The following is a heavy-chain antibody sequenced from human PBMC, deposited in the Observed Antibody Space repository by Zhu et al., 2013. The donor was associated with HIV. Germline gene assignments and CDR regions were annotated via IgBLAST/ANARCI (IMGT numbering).Heavy chain of an antibody. CDR3: ARDVLYYYYGMDV. J-gene: IGHJ6*04. V-gene: IGHV1-3*01. CDR2: INAGNGNT. Sequence: QVQLVQSGAEVKKPGASVKVSCKASGYTFTSYAMHWVRQAPGQRLEWMGWINAGNGNTKYSQKFQGRVTITRDTSASTAYMELSSLRSEDTAVYYCARDVLYYYYGMDVWGPRGPTVTVSS. D-gene: IGHD3-16*01. CDR1: GYTFTSYA.